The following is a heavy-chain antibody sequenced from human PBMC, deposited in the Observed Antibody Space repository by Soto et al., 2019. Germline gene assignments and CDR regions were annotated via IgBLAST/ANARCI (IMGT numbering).Heavy chain of an antibody. CDR2: IIPILGIA. CDR1: GGTFSSYT. CDR3: ARVEASGYDYDWFDP. Sequence: QVQLVQSGAEVKKPGSSVKVSCKASGGTFSSYTISWVRQAPGQGLEWMGRIIPILGIANYAQKFQGRVTITADKSTSTAYMELSSLRSEDTAVYYYARVEASGYDYDWFDPWGQGTLVTVSS. J-gene: IGHJ5*02. D-gene: IGHD5-12*01. V-gene: IGHV1-69*02.